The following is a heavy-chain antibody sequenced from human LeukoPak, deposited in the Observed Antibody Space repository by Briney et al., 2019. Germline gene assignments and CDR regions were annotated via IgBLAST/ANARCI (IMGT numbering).Heavy chain of an antibody. CDR2: IYYSGST. D-gene: IGHD2-2*01. CDR1: GGSISSGGYY. Sequence: KASQTLSLTCTVSGGSISSGGYYWSWIRQHPGKGLEWIGYIYYSGSTYYNPSLKSRVTISVDTSKNQFSLKLSSVTAADTAVYYCARGPLGSIVVPATGFDYWGQGTLVTVSS. CDR3: ARGPLGSIVVPATGFDY. J-gene: IGHJ4*02. V-gene: IGHV4-31*03.